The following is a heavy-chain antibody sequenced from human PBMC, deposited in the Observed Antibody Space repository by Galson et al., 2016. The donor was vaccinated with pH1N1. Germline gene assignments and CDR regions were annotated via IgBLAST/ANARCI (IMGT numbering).Heavy chain of an antibody. J-gene: IGHJ4*02. D-gene: IGHD3-10*01. Sequence: TLSLTCTVSGGPISSSIYYWNWIRQPARKGLEWIGRMYTSGTTTYNPSLESRVSISVDTSKNQFSLRLSSVTAADTAVYFCARDRVALTGIFDYWGQGALVTVSS. V-gene: IGHV4-61*02. CDR2: MYTSGTT. CDR1: GGPISSSIYY. CDR3: ARDRVALTGIFDY.